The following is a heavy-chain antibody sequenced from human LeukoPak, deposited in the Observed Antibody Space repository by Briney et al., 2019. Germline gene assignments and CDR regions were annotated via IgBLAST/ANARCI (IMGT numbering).Heavy chain of an antibody. CDR2: IYYSGST. CDR3: ARGRYDYSNFLFDY. V-gene: IGHV4-59*11. J-gene: IGHJ4*02. CDR1: GGSISSHY. Sequence: PSETLSLTCTVSGGSISSHYWSWIRQPPGKGLEWIGYIYYSGSTNYNPSLRSRVTISVDASKNQFSLKLSSVTAADTAVYYCARGRYDYSNFLFDYWGPGTLVTVSS. D-gene: IGHD4-11*01.